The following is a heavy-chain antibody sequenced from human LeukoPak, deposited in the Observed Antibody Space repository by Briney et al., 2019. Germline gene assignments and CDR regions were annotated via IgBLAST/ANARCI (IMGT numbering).Heavy chain of an antibody. J-gene: IGHJ6*03. CDR2: INPNSGGT. V-gene: IGHV1-2*02. Sequence: GASVKVSCKASGYTFTGYYMHWVRQAPGQGLEWMGWINPNSGGTNYAQKFQGRVTMTRDTSISTTYMELSRLRSDDTAVYYCARDETYITGTTNQYYYYYMDAWGKGTTVTVSS. D-gene: IGHD1-7*01. CDR3: ARDETYITGTTNQYYYYYMDA. CDR1: GYTFTGYY.